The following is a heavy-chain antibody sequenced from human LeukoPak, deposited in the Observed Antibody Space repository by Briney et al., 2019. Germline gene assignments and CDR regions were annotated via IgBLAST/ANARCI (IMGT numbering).Heavy chain of an antibody. J-gene: IGHJ6*02. V-gene: IGHV1-18*01. CDR2: ISAYNGNT. Sequence: ASVTVPCTASGYTFTSYGISWVRQAPGQGLEWMGWISAYNGNTNYAQKLQGRVTMTTDTSTSTAYMELRSLRSDDTAEYYCARDFFVALTPCDVWGQGTTVTVSS. CDR1: GYTFTSYG. CDR3: ARDFFVALTPCDV. D-gene: IGHD7-27*01.